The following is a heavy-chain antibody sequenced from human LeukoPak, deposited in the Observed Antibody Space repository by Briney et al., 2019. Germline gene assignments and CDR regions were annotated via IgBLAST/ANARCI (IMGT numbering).Heavy chain of an antibody. CDR1: GYTFTGYY. CDR3: ARSPYYYDGAAFDI. J-gene: IGHJ3*02. V-gene: IGHV1-2*02. Sequence: GASVKVSCKASGYTFTGYYMHWVRQAPGQGLEWMGWINPNSGGTTYAQRFQGRVTMTRDTSISTAYMELSRLRSDDTAVYYCARSPYYYDGAAFDIWGQGTMVTVSS. D-gene: IGHD3-22*01. CDR2: INPNSGGT.